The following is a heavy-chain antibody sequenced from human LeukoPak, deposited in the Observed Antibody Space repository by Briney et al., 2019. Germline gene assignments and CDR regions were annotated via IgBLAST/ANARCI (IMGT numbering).Heavy chain of an antibody. V-gene: IGHV3-23*01. J-gene: IGHJ4*02. CDR2: ISGSGGST. CDR3: AKDAAAVYYFDY. Sequence: GVLRLSCAASGFTFSSYAMSWVRQAPGKGLEWVSAISGSGGSTYYADSVKGRFTVSRDNSKNTLYLQMNSLRAEDTAVYYCAKDAAAVYYFDYWGQGTLVTVSS. CDR1: GFTFSSYA. D-gene: IGHD6-25*01.